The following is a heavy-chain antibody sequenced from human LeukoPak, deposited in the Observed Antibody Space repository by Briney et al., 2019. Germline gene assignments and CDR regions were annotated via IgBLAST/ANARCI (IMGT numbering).Heavy chain of an antibody. CDR2: ISGSGGRT. CDR3: ARGKSLPHYYYYGMDV. CDR1: GFTFSSYA. Sequence: GGSLRLSCAASGFTFSSYAMSWVRQAPGKGLEWVSGISGSGGRTYYADSVRGRFTISRDNFKNTLYLQMNSLTAEDTAIYYCARGKSLPHYYYYGMDVWGQGTTVTASS. V-gene: IGHV3-23*01. J-gene: IGHJ6*02.